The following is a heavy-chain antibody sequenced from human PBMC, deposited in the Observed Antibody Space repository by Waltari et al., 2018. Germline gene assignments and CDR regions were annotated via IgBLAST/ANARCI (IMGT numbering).Heavy chain of an antibody. D-gene: IGHD6-6*01. J-gene: IGHJ5*02. CDR2: IYYSGST. Sequence: QVQLQESGPGLVKPSETLSLTCTVSGGSISSYYWSWIRQPPGKGLEWIGYIYYSGSTNYTPSLKSRVTISVDTSKSQFSLKLSSVTAADTAVYYCARGSSGGIAARANWFDPWGQGTLVTVSS. V-gene: IGHV4-59*01. CDR3: ARGSSGGIAARANWFDP. CDR1: GGSISSYY.